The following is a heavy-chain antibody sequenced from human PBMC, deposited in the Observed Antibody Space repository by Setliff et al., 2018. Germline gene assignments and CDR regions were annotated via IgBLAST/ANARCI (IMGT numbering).Heavy chain of an antibody. CDR1: GYTFSDYG. CDR3: ARMSTSGPHYDY. Sequence: ASVKVSCKASGYTFSDYGITWVRQAPGQGLEWMGWISPYTGNTLYSQRFQDRITISRDTSATTVHMELSSLRSDDTAVYYCARMSTSGPHYDYWGQGTLVTVSS. D-gene: IGHD2-8*02. V-gene: IGHV1-18*01. CDR2: ISPYTGNT. J-gene: IGHJ4*02.